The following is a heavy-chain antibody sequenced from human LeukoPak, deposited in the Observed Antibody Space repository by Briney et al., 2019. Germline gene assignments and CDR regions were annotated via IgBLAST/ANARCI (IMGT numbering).Heavy chain of an antibody. CDR1: GGSITSGGFY. Sequence: SETLSLTCGVSGGSITSGGFYWTWVRQPAGKGLEWIGRIYTGGSTNYNPSFKSRVTIAVDTSKNEFFLKLGSMTAADTAVYYCARAAYNWNDMGYYMDVWGKGTTVIVSS. V-gene: IGHV4-61*02. J-gene: IGHJ6*03. CDR2: IYTGGST. CDR3: ARAAYNWNDMGYYMDV. D-gene: IGHD1-1*01.